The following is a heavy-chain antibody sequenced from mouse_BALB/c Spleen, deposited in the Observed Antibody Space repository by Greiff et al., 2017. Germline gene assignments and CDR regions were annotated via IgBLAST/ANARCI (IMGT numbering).Heavy chain of an antibody. CDR3: ARKDDYDWFAY. J-gene: IGHJ3*01. CDR2: ISSGSSTI. V-gene: IGHV5-17*02. Sequence: EVQGVESGGGLVQPGGSRKLSCAASGFTFSSFGMHWVRQAPEKGLEWVAYISSGSSTIYYADTVKGRFTISRDNPKNTLFLQMTSLRSEDTAMYYCARKDDYDWFAYWGQGTLVTVSA. D-gene: IGHD2-4*01. CDR1: GFTFSSFG.